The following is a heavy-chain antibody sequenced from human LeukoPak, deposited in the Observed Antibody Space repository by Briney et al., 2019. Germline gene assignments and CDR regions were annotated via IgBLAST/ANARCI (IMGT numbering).Heavy chain of an antibody. CDR3: ASPDYGDSFFDY. J-gene: IGHJ4*02. CDR1: GFTFSSYS. D-gene: IGHD4-17*01. CDR2: ISSSSSYI. V-gene: IGHV3-21*01. Sequence: GGSLRLSCAASGFTFSSYSMNWVRQAPGKGLEWVSSISSSSSYIYYADSVKGRFTISRDNAKNSLYLQMNSLTAEDTAVYYCASPDYGDSFFDYWGQGTLVTVSS.